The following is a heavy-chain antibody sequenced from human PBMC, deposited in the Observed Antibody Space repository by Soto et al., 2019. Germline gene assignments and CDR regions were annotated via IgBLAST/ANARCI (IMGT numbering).Heavy chain of an antibody. V-gene: IGHV3-23*01. CDR3: AQDAASGYYPY. CDR1: GFTFSNYE. J-gene: IGHJ4*02. Sequence: GGSLRLSCAGSGFTFSNYEMSWVRQAPGKGLEWVSSISGSGGNTYYSDSVKGWFTISRDNSKNTLHLQMNSLRAEDTAVYYCAQDAASGYYPYWGQGTLVTVSS. D-gene: IGHD3-22*01. CDR2: ISGSGGNT.